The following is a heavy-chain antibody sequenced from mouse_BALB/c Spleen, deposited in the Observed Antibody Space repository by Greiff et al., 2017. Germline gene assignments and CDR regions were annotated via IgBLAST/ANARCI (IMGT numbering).Heavy chain of an antibody. J-gene: IGHJ3*01. CDR1: GFSLTGYG. Sequence: QVHVKQSGPGLVAPSQSLSITCTVSGFSLTGYGVNWVRQPPGKGLEWLGMIWGDGSTDYNSALKSRLSISKDNSKSQVFLKMNSLQTDDTARYYCARSDGPFAYWGQGTLVTVSA. CDR3: ARSDGPFAY. D-gene: IGHD2-3*01. CDR2: IWGDGST. V-gene: IGHV2-6-7*01.